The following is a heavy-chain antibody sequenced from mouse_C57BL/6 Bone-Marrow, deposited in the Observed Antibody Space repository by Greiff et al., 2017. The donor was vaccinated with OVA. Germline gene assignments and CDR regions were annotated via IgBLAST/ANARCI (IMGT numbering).Heavy chain of an antibody. CDR1: GYTFTSYW. CDR2: IDPSDSET. V-gene: IGHV1-52*01. Sequence: QVHVKQPGAELVRPGSSVKLSCKASGYTFTSYWMHWVKQRPIQGLEWIGNIDPSDSETHYNQKFKDKATLTVDKSSSTAYMQLSSLTSEDSAVYYCARDDYILYYAMDYWGQGTSVTVSS. J-gene: IGHJ4*01. D-gene: IGHD2-4*01. CDR3: ARDDYILYYAMDY.